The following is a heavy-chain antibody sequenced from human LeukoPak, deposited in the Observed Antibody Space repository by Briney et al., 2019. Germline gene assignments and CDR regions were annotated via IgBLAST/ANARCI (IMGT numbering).Heavy chain of an antibody. CDR1: GGSFSGYY. V-gene: IGHV4-34*01. Sequence: SETLSLTCGVSGGSFSGYYFSWVRQSPERGLEWIGEINHSGSTNYNPSLKSRVTISVDTAKKQISLKLNSVTAADTAVYYCARNSVPSFYSDTSGYFYYWGQGTLVTVSS. CDR2: INHSGST. J-gene: IGHJ4*02. D-gene: IGHD3-22*01. CDR3: ARNSVPSFYSDTSGYFYY.